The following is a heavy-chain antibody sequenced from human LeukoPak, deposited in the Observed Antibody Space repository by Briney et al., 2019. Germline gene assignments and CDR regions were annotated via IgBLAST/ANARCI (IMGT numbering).Heavy chain of an antibody. Sequence: SETLSLTCTVSGGSISSYYWSWIRQPPGKGLEWIGYIYYSGSTNYNPSLKSRVTTSVDTSKNQFSLKLSSVTAADTAVYYCASPSGCGGDCYSDDAFDIWGQGTMVTVSS. D-gene: IGHD2-21*02. CDR2: IYYSGST. CDR3: ASPSGCGGDCYSDDAFDI. CDR1: GGSISSYY. V-gene: IGHV4-59*01. J-gene: IGHJ3*02.